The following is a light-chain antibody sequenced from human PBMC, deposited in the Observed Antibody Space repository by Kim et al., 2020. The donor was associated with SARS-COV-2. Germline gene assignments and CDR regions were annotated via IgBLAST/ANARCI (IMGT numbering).Light chain of an antibody. CDR1: SSDVGGYNY. Sequence: GQSVTISCNGTSSDVGGYNYVSWYQQNPGKAPKLMIYDVSKRPSGVPDRFSGSKSGNTASLTVSGLQAEDEADYYCCSYAGSYTYVFGTGTKVTVL. V-gene: IGLV2-11*01. CDR3: CSYAGSYTYV. J-gene: IGLJ1*01. CDR2: DVS.